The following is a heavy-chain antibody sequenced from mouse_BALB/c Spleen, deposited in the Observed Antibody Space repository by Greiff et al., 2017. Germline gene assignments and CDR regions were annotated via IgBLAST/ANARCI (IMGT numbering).Heavy chain of an antibody. CDR1: GFTFSSYT. J-gene: IGHJ2*01. Sequence: EVKLMESGGGLVKPGGSLKLSCAASGFTFSSYTMSWVRQTPEKRLEWVATISSGGSYTYYPDSVKGRFTISRDNAKNTLYLQMSSLKSEDTAMYYCTREGTMITTSFFDYWGQGTTLTVSS. CDR2: ISSGGSYT. CDR3: TREGTMITTSFFDY. V-gene: IGHV5-6-4*01. D-gene: IGHD2-4*01.